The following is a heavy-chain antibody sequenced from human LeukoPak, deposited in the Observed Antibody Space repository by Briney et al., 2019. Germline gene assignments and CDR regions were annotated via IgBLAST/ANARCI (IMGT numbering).Heavy chain of an antibody. CDR1: GFTFSAYS. CDR3: ARALYDSSGYYFDY. J-gene: IGHJ4*02. CDR2: ISGSSIYI. Sequence: PGGSLRLSCATSGFTFSAYSMNWVRQAPGKGLEWVSSISGSSIYINYADSVKGRFTISSDNAKNSLYLQMNSLRAEDTAVYYCARALYDSSGYYFDYLGQGTLVTVSS. V-gene: IGHV3-21*01. D-gene: IGHD3-22*01.